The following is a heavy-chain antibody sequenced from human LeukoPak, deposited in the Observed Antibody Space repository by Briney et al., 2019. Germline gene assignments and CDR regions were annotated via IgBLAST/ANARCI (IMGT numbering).Heavy chain of an antibody. CDR1: GFTFSTFS. CDR3: AKGSPFLRLTDY. V-gene: IGHV3-30*01. Sequence: PGGSLRLSCAASGFTFSTFSMHWVRQAPGKGLEWVALISYDGSNKYYADSVKGRFTISRDNSKNTLYLQMNSLRAEDTAVYYCAKGSPFLRLTDYWGQGTLVTVSS. CDR2: ISYDGSNK. J-gene: IGHJ4*02. D-gene: IGHD2-15*01.